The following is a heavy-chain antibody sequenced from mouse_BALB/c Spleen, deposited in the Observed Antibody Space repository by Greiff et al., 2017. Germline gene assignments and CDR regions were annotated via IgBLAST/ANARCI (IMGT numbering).Heavy chain of an antibody. CDR2: IDPYNGGT. CDR1: GYAFTSYN. Sequence: EVQLQQSGPELVKPGASVKVSCKASGYAFTSYNMYWVKQSHGKSLEWIGYIDPYNGGTSYNQKFKGKATLTVDKSSSTAYLQLSSLTSEDSAVYYCARSYYGNYYFDYWGQGTTLTVSS. V-gene: IGHV1S135*01. J-gene: IGHJ2*01. CDR3: ARSYYGNYYFDY. D-gene: IGHD2-1*01.